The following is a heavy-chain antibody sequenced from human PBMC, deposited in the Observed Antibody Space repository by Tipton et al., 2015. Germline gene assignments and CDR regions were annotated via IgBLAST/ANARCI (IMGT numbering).Heavy chain of an antibody. CDR1: GGSISSGDYY. V-gene: IGHV4-31*03. Sequence: TLSLTCTVSGGSISSGDYYWYWIRQHPGKGLEWIGYIYSSGSTYYNPSLKSRVTISVDTSKNQFSLKLSSVSAADTAVYYCARDVGWGYDIFTGYYVGGLDPWGQGTLVIVSS. D-gene: IGHD3-9*01. CDR3: ARDVGWGYDIFTGYYVGGLDP. J-gene: IGHJ5*02. CDR2: IYSSGST.